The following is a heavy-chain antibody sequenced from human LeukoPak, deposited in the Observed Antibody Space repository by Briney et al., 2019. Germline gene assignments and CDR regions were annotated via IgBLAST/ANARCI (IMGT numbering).Heavy chain of an antibody. D-gene: IGHD2-2*01. CDR3: VKDSRYCSSTSCVFDY. CDR2: ISSNGGST. V-gene: IGHV3-64D*06. CDR1: GFTFSSYA. J-gene: IGHJ4*02. Sequence: PGGSLRLSCSASGFTFSSYAMHWVRQAPGKGLEYVSAISSNGGSTYYADSVKGRFTISRDNSKNTLYLQMSSLRAEDTAVYYCVKDSRYCSSTSCVFDYWGQGTLVTVSS.